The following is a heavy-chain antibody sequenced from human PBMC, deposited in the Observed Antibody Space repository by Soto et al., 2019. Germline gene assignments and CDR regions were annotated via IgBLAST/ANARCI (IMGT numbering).Heavy chain of an antibody. CDR2: ISGSGGST. D-gene: IGHD3-22*01. CDR1: VLTFSSYA. V-gene: IGHV3-23*01. Sequence: EVQLLESGGGLVQPGGSLRLSCAASVLTFSSYAMSWVRQAPGKGLEWVSAISGSGGSTYYADSVKGRFTISRDNSKSTLYLQMNSLRAEDTAVYYCAKGGGYSPYWYFDLWGRGTLVTVSS. CDR3: AKGGGYSPYWYFDL. J-gene: IGHJ2*01.